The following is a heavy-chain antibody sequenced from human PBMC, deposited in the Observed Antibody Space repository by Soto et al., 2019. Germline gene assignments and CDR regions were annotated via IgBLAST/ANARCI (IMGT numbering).Heavy chain of an antibody. Sequence: GGSLRLSCAASGFTFSSYGMHWVRQAPGKGLEWVAVISYDGSNKYYADSVKGRFTISRDNSKNTLYLQMNSLRAEDTAVYYCAKDAPIMITFGGGQDLYNWFDPWGQGNLVTVSS. CDR3: AKDAPIMITFGGGQDLYNWFDP. CDR2: ISYDGSNK. V-gene: IGHV3-30*18. J-gene: IGHJ5*02. D-gene: IGHD3-16*01. CDR1: GFTFSSYG.